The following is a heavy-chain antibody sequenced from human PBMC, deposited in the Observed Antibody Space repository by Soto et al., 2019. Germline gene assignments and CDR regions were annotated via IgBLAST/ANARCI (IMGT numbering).Heavy chain of an antibody. CDR1: GDSMSKYY. Sequence: PSETLSLTCTVSGDSMSKYYWSWIRQPAGKGLEWIGRIYTSGSTNYNPSLKSRVNMSIDTSNNHFSLNLKSVTAADAAVYYCARTVGAAYYFDFWGQGALSPSP. CDR2: IYTSGST. V-gene: IGHV4-4*07. J-gene: IGHJ4*02. D-gene: IGHD1-26*01. CDR3: ARTVGAAYYFDF.